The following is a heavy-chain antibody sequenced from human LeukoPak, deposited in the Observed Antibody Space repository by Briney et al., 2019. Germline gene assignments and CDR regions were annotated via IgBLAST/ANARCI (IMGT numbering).Heavy chain of an antibody. CDR3: ARDLRRGVAGSPSYYGLDV. CDR2: INSDGSST. Sequence: PGGSLRLSCAASGFTFSSYWMHWVRQAPGKGLVWVSRINSDGSSTSYADSVKGRLTISRDNAKNTLYLQMNSLRAEDTAVYYCARDLRRGVAGSPSYYGLDVWGHGTTATVSS. V-gene: IGHV3-74*01. J-gene: IGHJ6*02. CDR1: GFTFSSYW. D-gene: IGHD6-19*01.